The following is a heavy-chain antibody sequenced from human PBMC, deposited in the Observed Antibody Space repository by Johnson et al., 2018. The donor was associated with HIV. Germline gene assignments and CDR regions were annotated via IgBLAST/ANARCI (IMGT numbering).Heavy chain of an antibody. J-gene: IGHJ3*02. CDR2: MNWNGGST. V-gene: IGHV3-20*04. CDR3: AREYSSGYPDAFDI. CDR1: GFTFDDYG. D-gene: IGHD3-22*01. Sequence: MLLVESGGGVVRPGGSLRLSCAASGFTFDDYGLSWVRQAPGKGLEWVSGMNWNGGSTGYADSVKGRFTISRDNAKNSLYLQMNSLRAEDTAVYYCAREYSSGYPDAFDIWGQGTMVTVSS.